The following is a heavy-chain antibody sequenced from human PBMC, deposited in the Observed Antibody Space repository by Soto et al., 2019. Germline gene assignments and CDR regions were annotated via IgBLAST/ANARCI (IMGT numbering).Heavy chain of an antibody. V-gene: IGHV3-53*01. Sequence: LTLSFAVSGFTVSGNYMTWVRQAPGKWLEWVSVIYSGGSAYYADSVKGRFTISRDNSKNTLYLQMNNLRAEDTAVYYCARLAMVDYWNHGLDVSGQGTTITVSS. CDR3: ARLAMVDYWNHGLDV. CDR1: GFTVSGNY. CDR2: IYSGGSA. J-gene: IGHJ6*02. D-gene: IGHD1-1*01.